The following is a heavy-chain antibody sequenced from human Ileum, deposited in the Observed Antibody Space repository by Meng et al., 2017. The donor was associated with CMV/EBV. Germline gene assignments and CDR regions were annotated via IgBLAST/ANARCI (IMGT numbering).Heavy chain of an antibody. D-gene: IGHD6-19*01. J-gene: IGHJ4*02. CDR3: ARDSAWLIDQ. CDR2: IYTSGST. V-gene: IGHV4-61*02. Sequence: QGQLHESGPGLVKPSQTLSLTCTASGGSLGGGYYWNWIRQPAGKGLEWIGRIYTSGSTNYNPSLKSRFTISVDTSKNQFSLNLTSVTAADTAVYYCARDSAWLIDQWGQGTLVTVSS. CDR1: GGSLGGGYY.